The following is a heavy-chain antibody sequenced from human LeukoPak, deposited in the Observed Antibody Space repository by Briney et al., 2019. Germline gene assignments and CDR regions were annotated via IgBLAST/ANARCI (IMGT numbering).Heavy chain of an antibody. CDR1: GFTCSSYA. CDR3: AKLGMYSGTSY. V-gene: IGHV3-23*01. J-gene: IGHJ4*02. CDR2: ISGSGGST. D-gene: IGHD1-26*01. Sequence: GGSLRLSCAASGFTCSSYAMSWVRQAPGKGLEWVSAISGSGGSTYYADSVKGRFTISRDNSKNTLYLQMNSLRAEDTAVYYCAKLGMYSGTSYWGQGTLVTVSS.